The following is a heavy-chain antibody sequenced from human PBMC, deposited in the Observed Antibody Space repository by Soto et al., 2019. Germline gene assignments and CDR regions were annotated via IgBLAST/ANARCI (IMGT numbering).Heavy chain of an antibody. J-gene: IGHJ6*03. Sequence: QIQLVQSEAEVKKPGASVKVSCKASGYTFSSYGISWVRQAPGQGLEWMGWISVYNGNTNYAQKLQGRVTVTTDTSTSTAYMELRGLRSDDTAVYYCARRRHRPAASTPYYCYYMDVWGKGTTVTVSS. CDR3: ARRRHRPAASTPYYCYYMDV. D-gene: IGHD2-2*01. CDR1: GYTFSSYG. V-gene: IGHV1-18*01. CDR2: ISVYNGNT.